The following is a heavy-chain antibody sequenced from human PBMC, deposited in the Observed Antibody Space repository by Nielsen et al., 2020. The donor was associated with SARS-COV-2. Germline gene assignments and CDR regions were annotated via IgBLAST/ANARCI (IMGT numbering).Heavy chain of an antibody. J-gene: IGHJ4*02. D-gene: IGHD3-10*01. V-gene: IGHV3-21*01. CDR2: ISSSSSYI. CDR3: ARVFREDY. CDR1: GFTFSSYS. Sequence: GESLKISCAASGFTFSSYSMNWVRQAPGKRLEWVSSISSSSSYIYYADSVKGRFTISRDNAKNSLYLQMNSLRAEDTAVYYCARVFREDYWGQGTLVTVSS.